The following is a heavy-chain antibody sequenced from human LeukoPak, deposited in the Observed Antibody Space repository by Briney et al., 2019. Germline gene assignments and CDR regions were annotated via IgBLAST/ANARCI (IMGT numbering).Heavy chain of an antibody. CDR1: GYTFTSYD. V-gene: IGHV1-8*03. J-gene: IGHJ5*02. CDR3: ARGGGSSWYVEYNWFDP. Sequence: AASVKVSCKASGYTFTSYDINWVRQATGQGLEWMGWMNPNSGNTGYAQKFQGRVTITRNTSISTAYMELSSLRSEDTAVYYCARGGGSSWYVEYNWFDPWGQGTLVTVSS. D-gene: IGHD6-13*01. CDR2: MNPNSGNT.